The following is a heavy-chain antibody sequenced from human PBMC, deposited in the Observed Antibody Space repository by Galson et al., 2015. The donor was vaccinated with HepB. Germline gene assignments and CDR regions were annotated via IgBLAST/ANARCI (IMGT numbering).Heavy chain of an antibody. Sequence: QVQLQESGPGLVKPSETLSLTCAVSGYSISNGYYWVWIRQPPGKGLEWIGSIYHSGSAYYNPSLRSRVTISVDTSKNQFSLKVSSVTAADTAVYYCARKNGYPWYFDYWGQGTLVTVSS. CDR3: ARKNGYPWYFDY. CDR2: IYHSGSA. V-gene: IGHV4-38-2*01. J-gene: IGHJ4*02. CDR1: GYSISNGYY. D-gene: IGHD1-1*01.